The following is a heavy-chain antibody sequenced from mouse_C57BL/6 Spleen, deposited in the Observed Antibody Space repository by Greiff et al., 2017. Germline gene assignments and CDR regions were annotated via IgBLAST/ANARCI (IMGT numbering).Heavy chain of an antibody. CDR3: AREDYYGSSFAY. Sequence: QVQLQQPGAELVRPGSSVKLSCKASGYTFTSYWMHWVKQRPIQGLEWIGNIDPSDSDTHYNQKFKDKATLTVDKSSSTAYMQLSSLTSEDSAVYYCAREDYYGSSFAYWGQGTLVTVSA. J-gene: IGHJ3*01. D-gene: IGHD1-1*01. V-gene: IGHV1-52*01. CDR2: IDPSDSDT. CDR1: GYTFTSYW.